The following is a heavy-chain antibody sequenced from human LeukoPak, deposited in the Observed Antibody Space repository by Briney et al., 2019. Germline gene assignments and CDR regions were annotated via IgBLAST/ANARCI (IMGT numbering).Heavy chain of an antibody. CDR1: GFTFSSYW. V-gene: IGHV3-74*01. CDR3: ARDGSLPDY. CDR2: INSDGGAT. J-gene: IGHJ4*02. Sequence: GGSLRLACAASGFTFSSYWMHWVRQAPGKGLVWVSRINSDGGATSYADSVQGRFTISRDNAKNTLYLQMNSLRAEDTAVYYCARDGSLPDYWGQGTLVTVSS.